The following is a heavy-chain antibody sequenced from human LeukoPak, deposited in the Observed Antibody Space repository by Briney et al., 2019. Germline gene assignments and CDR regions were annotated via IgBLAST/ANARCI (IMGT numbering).Heavy chain of an antibody. J-gene: IGHJ3*02. CDR1: GCTFSSYA. Sequence: SVKVSCKASGCTFSSYAISWVRQAPGQGLEWIGGIIPICGTANYAETVQGRFTITADESTSTVYMQLSSLRAEDTAVYYCARDLGGTDDAFDIWGQGTMVTVSS. D-gene: IGHD1-26*01. V-gene: IGHV1-69*13. CDR2: IIPICGTA. CDR3: ARDLGGTDDAFDI.